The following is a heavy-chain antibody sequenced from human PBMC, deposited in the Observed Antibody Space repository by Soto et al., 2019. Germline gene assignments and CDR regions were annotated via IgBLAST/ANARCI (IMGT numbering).Heavy chain of an antibody. D-gene: IGHD3-3*01. V-gene: IGHV1-8*01. CDR1: GYTFTSYD. CDR3: ESEFGRSYEFWSGYRVSVGYMDV. J-gene: IGHJ6*03. CDR2: MNPNSGNT. Sequence: QVQLVQSGAEVKKPGASVKVSCKASGYTFTSYDINWVRQATGQGLEWMGWMNPNSGNTGYAQKFQGRVTMTRNTSISIAYMELSSLRSEDTAVSYWESEFGRSYEFWSGYRVSVGYMDVWGKGTTVTVSS.